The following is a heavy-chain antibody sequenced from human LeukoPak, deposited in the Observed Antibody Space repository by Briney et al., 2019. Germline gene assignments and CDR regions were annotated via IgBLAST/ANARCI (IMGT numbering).Heavy chain of an antibody. D-gene: IGHD5-18*01. CDR2: INWNGGST. V-gene: IGHV3-20*04. Sequence: GGSLRLSCAASGFTFDDYGISWVRQAPGKELEWVSGINWNGGSTGYADSVKGRFTISRDNAKNSMILQMNSLRAEDTALYYCAREGAIQLWTGFDYWGQGTLVTVSS. CDR1: GFTFDDYG. CDR3: AREGAIQLWTGFDY. J-gene: IGHJ4*02.